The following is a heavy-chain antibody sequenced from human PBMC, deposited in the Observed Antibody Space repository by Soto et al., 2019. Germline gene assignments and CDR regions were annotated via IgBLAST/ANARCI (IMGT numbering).Heavy chain of an antibody. J-gene: IGHJ6*02. CDR3: AKDMGVSGWNDRYYYYYYGTEV. V-gene: IGHV3-43*01. CDR1: GFTFDDYT. CDR2: ISWDVGST. Sequence: HPGGSLRLSCAASGFTFDDYTMHWVRQAPGKGLEWVSLISWDVGSTYYADSVKGRFTISRDNSKNSLYLQMNSLRTEDTALYYCAKDMGVSGWNDRYYYYYYGTEVWGHGKTVSVS. D-gene: IGHD1-1*01.